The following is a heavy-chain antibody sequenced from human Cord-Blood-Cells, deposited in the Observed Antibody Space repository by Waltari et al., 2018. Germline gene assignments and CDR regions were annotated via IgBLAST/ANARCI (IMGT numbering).Heavy chain of an antibody. CDR3: ARHAVAAAAYDY. D-gene: IGHD6-13*01. V-gene: IGHV3-33*01. J-gene: IGHJ4*02. CDR2: IWYDGSNK. CDR1: GFTFSTFG. Sequence: QVQLVESGRVVSQPGRSLRRSCAASGFTFSTFGIPWVRQAPVKGLEWVAVIWYDGSNKYYADSVKGRFTISRDNSKNTLYLQMNSLRAEDTAVYYCARHAVAAAAYDYWGQGTLVTVSS.